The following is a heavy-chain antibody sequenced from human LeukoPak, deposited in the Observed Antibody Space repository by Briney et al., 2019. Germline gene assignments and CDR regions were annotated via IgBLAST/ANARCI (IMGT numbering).Heavy chain of an antibody. V-gene: IGHV7-4-1*02. J-gene: IGHJ6*02. CDR1: GYTFTSNA. CDR2: INTNTGNP. D-gene: IGHD4-11*01. Sequence: RASVKVSCKASGYTFTSNAMNWVRQAPGQGLEWMGWINTNTGNPTYSQGFTGRFVFSLDTSLSTAYLQISTLRAEGTAVNYCARGPYSGMDVWGQGTTVTVSS. CDR3: ARGPYSGMDV.